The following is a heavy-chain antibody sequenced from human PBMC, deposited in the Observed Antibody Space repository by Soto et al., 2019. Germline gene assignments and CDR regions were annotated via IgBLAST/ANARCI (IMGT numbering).Heavy chain of an antibody. CDR2: IIPIFGTA. D-gene: IGHD3-22*01. Sequence: QVQLVQSGAEVRKPGSSVKVSCKASGGTFSRHAISWVRHAPGQGLEWMGGIIPIFGTANHAQKFQGRVTIIADESTRTVYMELSSLRSEDTAMYYCARGWGYDSNDYYYAYWGQGTLVIVSS. CDR3: ARGWGYDSNDYYYAY. J-gene: IGHJ4*01. CDR1: GGTFSRHA. V-gene: IGHV1-69*01.